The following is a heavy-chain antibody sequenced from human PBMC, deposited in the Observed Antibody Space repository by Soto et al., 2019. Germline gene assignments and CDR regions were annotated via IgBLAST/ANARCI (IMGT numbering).Heavy chain of an antibody. J-gene: IGHJ4*02. V-gene: IGHV5-51*01. D-gene: IGHD3-16*01. CDR1: GYSFRSYW. CDR3: ATGGSGAPYYFDY. Sequence: PGESLKISCKGSGYSFRSYWIGWVRQMPGKGLEWMGIIYPEDSDIRYSPSFQGQVTISTDKSISTAYLQWSSLKASDTAMYFCATGGSGAPYYFDYWGQGTLVTVSS. CDR2: IYPEDSDI.